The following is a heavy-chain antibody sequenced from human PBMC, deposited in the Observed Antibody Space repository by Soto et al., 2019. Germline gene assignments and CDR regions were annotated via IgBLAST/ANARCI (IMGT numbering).Heavy chain of an antibody. V-gene: IGHV3-30*03. CDR3: ATGGRLWLVTSDFNY. J-gene: IGHJ4*02. Sequence: VQLVESGGGVVQPGRSLRLSCAASGFTFRDYAMQWVRQAPGKGLEWVAVVSHDGRNTHYADSVKGRFTISRDSSKNTVSLEMTSLRAEDTAVYYCATGGRLWLVTSDFNYWGQGALVTVSS. D-gene: IGHD6-19*01. CDR1: GFTFRDYA. CDR2: VSHDGRNT.